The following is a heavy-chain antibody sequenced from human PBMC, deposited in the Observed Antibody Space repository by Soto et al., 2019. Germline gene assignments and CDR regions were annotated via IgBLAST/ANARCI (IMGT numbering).Heavy chain of an antibody. V-gene: IGHV3-23*01. Sequence: VQLLESGGGLVQPGGSLRLSCAASGFTFSNYAMSWVRQAPGKALEWVSSINIVGGNTNYEDSVRGRFTMSRDDSKNTVFLQMNILRAEDTAIYYCTKNYYFDSWGQGTLITVSS. CDR3: TKNYYFDS. CDR1: GFTFSNYA. CDR2: INIVGGNT. J-gene: IGHJ4*02.